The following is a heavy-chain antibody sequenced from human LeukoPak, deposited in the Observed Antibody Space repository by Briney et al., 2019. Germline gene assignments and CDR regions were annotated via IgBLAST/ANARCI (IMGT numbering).Heavy chain of an antibody. J-gene: IGHJ5*02. V-gene: IGHV3-66*01. CDR1: GFIVSDTY. CDR3: TRDLEMMEAAA. Sequence: GGSLRLSCSASGFIVSDTYMTWVRQAPGKGLEWVSLMYSGGRTYYADSVKGRFTMSRDNSKNTLFLQMNTLRVEDTAMYYCTRDLEMMEAAAWGQGTQVTVSS. CDR2: MYSGGRT. D-gene: IGHD6-25*01.